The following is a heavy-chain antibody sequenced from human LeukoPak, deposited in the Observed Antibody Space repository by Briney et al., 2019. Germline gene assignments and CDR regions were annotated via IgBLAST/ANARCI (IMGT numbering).Heavy chain of an antibody. CDR3: ARILDSAWGELGY. CDR2: ISYDGSNK. V-gene: IGHV3-30*04. CDR1: GFTFSDYA. D-gene: IGHD6-19*01. J-gene: IGHJ4*02. Sequence: GGSLRLSCAASGFTFSDYAMHWDRRAPGKGLDWVALISYDGSNKYYADSVKGRFTISRDNSKNTLYLQMNSLSADDTAVYYCARILDSAWGELGYWGQGTLVTVSS.